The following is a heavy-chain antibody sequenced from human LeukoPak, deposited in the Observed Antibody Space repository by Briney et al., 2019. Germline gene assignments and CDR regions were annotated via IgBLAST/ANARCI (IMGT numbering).Heavy chain of an antibody. CDR1: GGSFSGYY. Sequence: SETLSLTCAVYGGSFSGYYWSWIRQPPGKGLEWIGEINHSGSTNYNPSLKNRVTISVDTSKNQFSLKLSSVTAADTAVYYCARDPCCTNGVCKGFDYWGQGTLVTVSS. CDR2: INHSGST. D-gene: IGHD2-8*01. CDR3: ARDPCCTNGVCKGFDY. V-gene: IGHV4-34*01. J-gene: IGHJ4*02.